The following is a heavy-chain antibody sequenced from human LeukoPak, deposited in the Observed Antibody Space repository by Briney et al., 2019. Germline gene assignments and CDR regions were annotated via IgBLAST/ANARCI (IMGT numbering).Heavy chain of an antibody. CDR3: AREHYFYHMDG. J-gene: IGHJ6*03. CDR2: ISSTGSTT. Sequence: PGGSLRLSCVVSAFIFTNYEMNWVRQAPGKGLEWVSYISSTGSTTYYADSVKGRFTISRDNAKNALYLQMNSLRAEDTAVYYCAREHYFYHMDGWGEGTTVTVSS. V-gene: IGHV3-48*03. CDR1: AFIFTNYE.